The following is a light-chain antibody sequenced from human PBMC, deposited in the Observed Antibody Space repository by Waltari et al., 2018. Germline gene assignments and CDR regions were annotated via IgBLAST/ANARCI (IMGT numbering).Light chain of an antibody. V-gene: IGKV1-9*01. CDR1: QALTTY. CDR3: QQLNTYPPT. Sequence: DIQLTQYPSFLSASVGDRVNITCRASQALTTYLAWYQQKPGKAPKLLIYGVSTLQSGVPSRFSGSWSGADFTLTINSLQPEDFAIYYCQQLNTYPPTFGQGTRLEIK. J-gene: IGKJ5*01. CDR2: GVS.